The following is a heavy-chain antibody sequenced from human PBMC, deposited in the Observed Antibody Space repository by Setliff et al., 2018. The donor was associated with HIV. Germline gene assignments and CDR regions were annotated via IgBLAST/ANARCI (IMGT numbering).Heavy chain of an antibody. V-gene: IGHV4-61*09. D-gene: IGHD5-18*01. CDR2: IHTSGST. CDR3: ARDRVPFRYTG. J-gene: IGHJ4*02. Sequence: TSETLSLTCTVSGGSISSGSYYWSWIRQPAGKGLEWIGHIHTSGSTNHNPSLKSRVTISVDTSKNQFSLKLSSVTAADTAVYYCARDRVPFRYTGWGQGTLVTVSS. CDR1: GGSISSGSYY.